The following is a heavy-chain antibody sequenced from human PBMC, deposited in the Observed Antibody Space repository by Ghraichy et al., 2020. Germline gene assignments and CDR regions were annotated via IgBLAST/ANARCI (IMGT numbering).Heavy chain of an antibody. Sequence: SETLSLTCAISGDSVSSNSAAWNWIRQSPSRGLEWLGRTYYRSKWYNDYAVSVKSRITINPDTSKNQFSLQLNSVTPEDTAVYYCARDSLYSSSWYEGDYYYYYGMDVWGQGTTVTVSS. D-gene: IGHD6-13*01. V-gene: IGHV6-1*01. CDR2: TYYRSKWYN. J-gene: IGHJ6*02. CDR3: ARDSLYSSSWYEGDYYYYYGMDV. CDR1: GDSVSSNSAA.